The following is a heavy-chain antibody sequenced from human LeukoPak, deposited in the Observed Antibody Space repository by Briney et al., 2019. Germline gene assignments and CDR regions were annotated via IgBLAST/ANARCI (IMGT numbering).Heavy chain of an antibody. Sequence: GGSLRLSCAASGFTFSSDSMNWVRQAPGKGLEWVSYISKNSDLKSHADSVKGRFTISRDNAKNSLYLQMNSLRAEDTAVYYCARDRVLDAFDIWGQGTMVTVSS. CDR3: ARDRVLDAFDI. CDR1: GFTFSSDS. J-gene: IGHJ3*02. V-gene: IGHV3-48*04. CDR2: ISKNSDLK.